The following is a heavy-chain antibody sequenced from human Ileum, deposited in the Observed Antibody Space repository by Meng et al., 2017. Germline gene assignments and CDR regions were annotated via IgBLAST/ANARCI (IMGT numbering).Heavy chain of an antibody. J-gene: IGHJ4*02. V-gene: IGHV3-23*01. Sequence: GGSLRLSCAASGFNFRSYAMSWVRQAPGKGLEWVSHNSETGGSTYYADSVKGRFTISRDNSRDTLYLQMDSLRAEDTAVYYCAKRKGRTTVTPMGYWGQGTLVTVSS. CDR3: AKRKGRTTVTPMGY. CDR1: GFNFRSYA. D-gene: IGHD4-11*01. CDR2: NSETGGST.